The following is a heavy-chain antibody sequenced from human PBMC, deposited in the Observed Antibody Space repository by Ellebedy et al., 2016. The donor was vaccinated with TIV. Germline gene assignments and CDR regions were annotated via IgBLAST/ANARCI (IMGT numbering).Heavy chain of an antibody. V-gene: IGHV3-23*01. CDR2: ISGSGGST. D-gene: IGHD3-9*01. Sequence: GESLKISCAASGFTFSSYAMSWVRQAPGKGLEWVSAISGSGGSTYYADSVKGRFTISRDNSKNTLYLQMNSLRAEDTAVYYCTRLEGDTNYFYYLTWGQGTLVTVSS. J-gene: IGHJ5*02. CDR3: TRLEGDTNYFYYLT. CDR1: GFTFSSYA.